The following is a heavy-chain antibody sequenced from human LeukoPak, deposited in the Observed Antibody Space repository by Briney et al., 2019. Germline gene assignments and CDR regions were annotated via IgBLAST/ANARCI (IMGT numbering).Heavy chain of an antibody. V-gene: IGHV4-4*09. CDR1: DGSISSNY. D-gene: IGHD6-19*01. CDR3: ARHSSGWYYFDY. CDR2: IYASESP. J-gene: IGHJ4*02. Sequence: SETLSLTCTVSDGSISSNYWSWIRQPPGKGLEWLGYIYASESPTYNPSLESRVTISVDTSKNQISLKLTSVTAADTAVYYCARHSSGWYYFDYWGQGTLVTVSS.